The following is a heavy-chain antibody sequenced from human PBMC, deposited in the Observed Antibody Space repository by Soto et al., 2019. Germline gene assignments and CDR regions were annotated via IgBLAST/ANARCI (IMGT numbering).Heavy chain of an antibody. J-gene: IGHJ5*02. CDR1: GGSISSGGCY. D-gene: IGHD5-18*01. Sequence: PSETLSRTCTVSGGSISSGGCYWIWIRQHPGKGLEWIGYIYYSGSTYYNPSLKSRVTISVDTSKNQFSLKLSSVTAADTAVYYCARGRRGSQLWLVWWFDPWGQGTLVTVSS. CDR2: IYYSGST. CDR3: ARGRRGSQLWLVWWFDP. V-gene: IGHV4-31*03.